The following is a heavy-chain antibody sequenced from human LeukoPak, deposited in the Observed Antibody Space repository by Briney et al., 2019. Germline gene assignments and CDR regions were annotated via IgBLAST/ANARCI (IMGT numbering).Heavy chain of an antibody. D-gene: IGHD2-15*01. Sequence: ASVKVSCKASGYTFTSYGISWVRQAPGQGLEWMGWISAYNGNTNYAQKLQGRVTMTTDTSTSTAYMELRSLRSDDTAVYYCARMEYCSGGSCYSVADWFDPWGQGTLVTVSS. J-gene: IGHJ5*02. V-gene: IGHV1-18*01. CDR1: GYTFTSYG. CDR3: ARMEYCSGGSCYSVADWFDP. CDR2: ISAYNGNT.